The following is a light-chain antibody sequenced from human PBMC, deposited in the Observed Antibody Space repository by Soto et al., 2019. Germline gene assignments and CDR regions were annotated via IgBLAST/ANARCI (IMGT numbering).Light chain of an antibody. Sequence: DIQMTQSPSTLSASVGDRVTITCRASQSISRWVAWYQQKPGKAPKLLIYKASSLESGVPSRFSGSGSGTEFTLTIRSLHSDDFANYFCQQYNSYPWTFGQGTKVDIQ. J-gene: IGKJ1*01. CDR3: QQYNSYPWT. V-gene: IGKV1-5*03. CDR1: QSISRW. CDR2: KAS.